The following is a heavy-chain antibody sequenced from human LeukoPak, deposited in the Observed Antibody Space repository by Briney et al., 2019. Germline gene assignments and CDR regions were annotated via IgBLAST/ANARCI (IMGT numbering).Heavy chain of an antibody. V-gene: IGHV1-2*02. CDR2: INPNSGGT. CDR1: GYTFTGYY. J-gene: IGHJ4*02. CDR3: ARDSPSSTSWHFDY. D-gene: IGHD2-2*01. Sequence: ASVKASCKGSGYTFTGYYMHWVRQAPGQGLEWMGWINPNSGGTNYAQKFQGRVTMTRDTSISTAYMELSRLRSDDTAVYYCARDSPSSTSWHFDYWGQGTLVTVSS.